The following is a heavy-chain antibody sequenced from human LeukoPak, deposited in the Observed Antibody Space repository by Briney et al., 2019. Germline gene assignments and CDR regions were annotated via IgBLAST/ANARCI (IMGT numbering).Heavy chain of an antibody. V-gene: IGHV3-30*18. CDR2: ISYDGSNK. CDR3: AKDAHGGVNWFDP. CDR1: GFTFSSYG. Sequence: GGSLRLSCAASGFTFSSYGMHWVRQAPGKGLEWVAVISYDGSNKYYADSVKGRFTISRDNSKNPLYLQMTSLRAEDTAVYYCAKDAHGGVNWFDPWGQGTLVTVSS. J-gene: IGHJ5*02. D-gene: IGHD3-10*01.